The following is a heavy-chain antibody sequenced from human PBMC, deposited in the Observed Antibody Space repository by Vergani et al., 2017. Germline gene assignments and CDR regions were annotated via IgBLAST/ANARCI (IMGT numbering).Heavy chain of an antibody. CDR1: GDAISRDTYS. CDR3: ARGQTCYSSDWSTYFFHMDV. CDR2: VDYSGTT. J-gene: IGHJ6*03. V-gene: IGHV4-30-2*01. D-gene: IGHD6-19*01. Sequence: QLQLQESDPRLVNPSQTLSLTCTLSGDAISRDTYSWNWVRQPPGKPLEWIGSVDYSGTTYYNPSLGCRVTMSIDKSKNHFSLTLTSVTAADSAFYFCARGQTCYSSDWSTYFFHMDVWGKGTTVTVSS.